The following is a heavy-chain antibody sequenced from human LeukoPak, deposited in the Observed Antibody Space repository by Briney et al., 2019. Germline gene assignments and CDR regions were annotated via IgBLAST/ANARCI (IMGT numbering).Heavy chain of an antibody. CDR2: ISGDGGTT. D-gene: IGHD1-26*01. CDR1: GFNFDEYA. Sequence: PGGSLRLSCAGSGFNFDEYAMYWVRQAPGKGLEWVSLISGDGGTTSYADSVKGRFTISRDNSENSLNLQMKSLRSEDTALYYCAKARRSGTHYSDFDFWGQGTLVTVCS. CDR3: AKARRSGTHYSDFDF. J-gene: IGHJ4*02. V-gene: IGHV3-43*02.